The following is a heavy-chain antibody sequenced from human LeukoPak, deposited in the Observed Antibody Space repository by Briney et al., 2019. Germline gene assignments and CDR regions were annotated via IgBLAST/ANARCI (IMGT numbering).Heavy chain of an antibody. CDR1: GFTFSSYA. Sequence: GGSLRLSCAASGFTFSSYALSWVRQAPGKGLAWVSTISGIFGSTYYADSVKGRFTISRDNSKNRLYLQMNSLRTEDTAVYYCAKVPKGDWAFDYWGQGTLVTVSS. V-gene: IGHV3-23*01. D-gene: IGHD2-21*02. CDR2: ISGIFGST. J-gene: IGHJ4*02. CDR3: AKVPKGDWAFDY.